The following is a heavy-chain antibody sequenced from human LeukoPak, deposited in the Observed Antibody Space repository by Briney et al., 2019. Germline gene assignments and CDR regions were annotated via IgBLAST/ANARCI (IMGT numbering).Heavy chain of an antibody. CDR2: ISYDGSNK. CDR3: ARGPYYSSGWYCFDY. Sequence: PGGSLRLSCAASGFTFSSYAMSWVRQAPGKGLEWVAVISYDGSNKYYADSVKGRFTISRDNSKNTLYLQMNSLRTEDTAVYYCARGPYYSSGWYCFDYWGQGTLVTVSS. V-gene: IGHV3-30-3*01. J-gene: IGHJ4*02. CDR1: GFTFSSYA. D-gene: IGHD6-19*01.